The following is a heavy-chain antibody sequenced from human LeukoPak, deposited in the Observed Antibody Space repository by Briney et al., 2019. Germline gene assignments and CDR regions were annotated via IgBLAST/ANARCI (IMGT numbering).Heavy chain of an antibody. J-gene: IGHJ3*02. CDR2: IYPGDSDT. D-gene: IGHD3-22*01. V-gene: IGHV5-51*01. Sequence: KSGESLKISCKGSGYSFTSYWIGWVRQMPGKGLEWMGIIYPGDSDTRYSPSFQGQVTISADKSVSTAYLQWSSLKAPDTAMYYCARPGNMYYYDSSGYYHDAFDIWGQGTMVTVSS. CDR1: GYSFTSYW. CDR3: ARPGNMYYYDSSGYYHDAFDI.